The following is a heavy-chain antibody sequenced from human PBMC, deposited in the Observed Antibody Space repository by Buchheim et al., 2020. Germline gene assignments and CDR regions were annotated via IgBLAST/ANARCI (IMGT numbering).Heavy chain of an antibody. D-gene: IGHD6-19*01. J-gene: IGHJ4*02. CDR1: GFTFSSYS. CDR3: ARDFSSGSLN. CDR2: ISSTSTYI. V-gene: IGHV3-21*01. Sequence: EVQMVESGGGLVKPGGSLRLSCAASGFTFSSYSMNWVRQAPGKGLEWVSSISSTSTYIYYAESVKGRFTMSSDNAKNSVYLQMNSLRAEDTAVYYCARDFSSGSLNWGQGTL.